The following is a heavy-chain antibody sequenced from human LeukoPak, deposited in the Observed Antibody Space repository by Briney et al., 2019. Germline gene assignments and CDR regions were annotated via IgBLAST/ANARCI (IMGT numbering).Heavy chain of an antibody. J-gene: IGHJ4*02. Sequence: GGSLRLSCAASGFTFSTYAMTWVRQDPGRRLEWISLISRSGDRTLYADSVKGRFTISRDNAKNSLYLQMNSLRAEDTAVYYCARDYDGRYYFDYWGQGTLVTVSS. CDR3: ARDYDGRYYFDY. V-gene: IGHV3-21*01. CDR2: ISRSGDRT. D-gene: IGHD3-16*01. CDR1: GFTFSTYA.